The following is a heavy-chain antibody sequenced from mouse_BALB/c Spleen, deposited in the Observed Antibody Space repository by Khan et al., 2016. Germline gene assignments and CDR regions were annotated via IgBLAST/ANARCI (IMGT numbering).Heavy chain of an antibody. V-gene: IGHV1-9*01. Sequence: QVQLQQSGAELMKPGSSVKISCKATGYTFSSYWLEWIKQRPGHGLEWIGEILPGSGSDTYNEKFKGKATFTADTSSNTVYMQLSSLTSEDSAVYYCARWLLWAMDYWGQGTSVTVAS. CDR1: GYTFSSYW. J-gene: IGHJ4*01. CDR2: ILPGSGSD. D-gene: IGHD2-3*01. CDR3: ARWLLWAMDY.